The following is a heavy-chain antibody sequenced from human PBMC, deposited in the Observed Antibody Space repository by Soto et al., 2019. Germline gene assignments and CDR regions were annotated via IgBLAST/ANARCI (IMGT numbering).Heavy chain of an antibody. CDR2: IIPMFGTA. D-gene: IGHD5-18*01. J-gene: IGHJ4*02. CDR3: ASGIQLWLRRINNGYSG. CDR1: GGTFSTYA. Sequence: QVQLVQSGAEVKKPESSVKVSCKAPGGTFSTYAISWVRQAPGQGLEWMGGIIPMFGTANYAQRFQDRVPITAVESTNTTYMEPSSLRSEDTAVYFCASGIQLWLRRINNGYSGWGQGTLVTVSS. V-gene: IGHV1-69*12.